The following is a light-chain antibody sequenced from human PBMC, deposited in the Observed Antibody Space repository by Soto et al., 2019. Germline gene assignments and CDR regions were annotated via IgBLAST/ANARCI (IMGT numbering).Light chain of an antibody. CDR1: SSDVGSYNL. CDR3: CSYAGSSTWV. Sequence: QSVLTQPASVSGSPGQSITISCTGTSSDVGSYNLVSWYQQHPVKAPKLMIYEDNKRPSGVSNRFSGSKSGDTASLTISGLQAEDEADYSCCSYAGSSTWVFGGGTKLTVL. J-gene: IGLJ3*02. V-gene: IGLV2-23*01. CDR2: EDN.